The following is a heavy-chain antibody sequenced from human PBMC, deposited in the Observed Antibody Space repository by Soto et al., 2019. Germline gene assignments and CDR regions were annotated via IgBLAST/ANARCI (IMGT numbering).Heavy chain of an antibody. J-gene: IGHJ6*02. CDR1: GFTFSSYS. Sequence: EVQLVESGGGLVKPGGSLRLSCAASGFTFSSYSMNWVRQAPGKGLEWVSSISSSSSYIYYADSVKGRFTISRDNAKNSLYLQMNSLRAEDTAVYYCATRGNRGVGYYYYYGMDVWGQGTTVTVSS. CDR2: ISSSSSYI. CDR3: ATRGNRGVGYYYYYGMDV. V-gene: IGHV3-21*01. D-gene: IGHD3-10*01.